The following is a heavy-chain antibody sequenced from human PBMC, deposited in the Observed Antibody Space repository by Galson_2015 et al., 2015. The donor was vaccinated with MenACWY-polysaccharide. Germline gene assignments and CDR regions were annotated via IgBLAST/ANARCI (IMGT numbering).Heavy chain of an antibody. CDR3: ARGDTSATPGWVY. CDR2: LSPTTGNT. V-gene: IGHV3-23*01. CDR1: GLTFSSYG. J-gene: IGHJ4*02. Sequence: SLRLSCAGSGLTFSSYGMGWVRQAPGKGLEWVSGLSPTTGNTYYADSVRGRFTISRDNSNNALYLQLNSLRADDTAEYFCARGDTSATPGWVYWSQGTLVTVSS. D-gene: IGHD2-21*02.